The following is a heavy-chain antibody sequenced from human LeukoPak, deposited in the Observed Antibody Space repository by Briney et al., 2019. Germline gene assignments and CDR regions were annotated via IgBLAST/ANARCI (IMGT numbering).Heavy chain of an antibody. CDR3: AKDVPAAYFDY. Sequence: PGRSLRLSCAASGFTFSSYAMHWVRQAPGKGLEWVAFVRYDESTKFYADSVKGRFTISRDNSKTTLYLQMNSLRAEDTAVYYCAKDVPAAYFDYWGQGTLVTVSS. CDR1: GFTFSSYA. D-gene: IGHD2-2*01. V-gene: IGHV3-30*04. CDR2: VRYDESTK. J-gene: IGHJ4*02.